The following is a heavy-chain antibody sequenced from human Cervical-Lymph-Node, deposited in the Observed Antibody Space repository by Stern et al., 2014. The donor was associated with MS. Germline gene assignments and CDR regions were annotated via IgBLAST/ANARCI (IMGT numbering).Heavy chain of an antibody. D-gene: IGHD3-16*01. CDR2: INAGNGNT. V-gene: IGHV1-3*01. J-gene: IGHJ4*02. CDR3: ARNRVWGGTDY. CDR1: GYTFTSYA. Sequence: QVQLVQSGAEVKKPGASVKVSCKASGYTFTSYAMHWVRQATGQRLEWMGWINAGNGNTKYSQKFQGRVTITRDTSASTAYMELSSLRSEDTAVYYCARNRVWGGTDYWGQGTLVTVSS.